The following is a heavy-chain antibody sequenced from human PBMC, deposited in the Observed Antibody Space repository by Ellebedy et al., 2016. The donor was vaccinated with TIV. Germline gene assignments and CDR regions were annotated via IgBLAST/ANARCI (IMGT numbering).Heavy chain of an antibody. Sequence: GESLKISCAASGFTFNSYAMHWVRQAPGKGLEWVAVISYDGNSYYYADSVKGRFTISRDNSMTTLYLQMNRLRAEETSVYYCARDLDESSGWYGGAGYWGQGTLVTVSS. D-gene: IGHD6-19*01. V-gene: IGHV3-30-3*01. CDR3: ARDLDESSGWYGGAGY. CDR2: ISYDGNSY. J-gene: IGHJ4*02. CDR1: GFTFNSYA.